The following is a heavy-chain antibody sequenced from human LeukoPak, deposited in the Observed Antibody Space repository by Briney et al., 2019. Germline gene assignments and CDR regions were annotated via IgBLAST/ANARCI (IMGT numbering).Heavy chain of an antibody. V-gene: IGHV1-2*02. CDR2: IKPNNGYT. D-gene: IGHD3-9*01. J-gene: IGHJ5*02. CDR1: GYTFTGQW. CDR3: TTGSYQYFDP. Sequence: ASVKISCKASGYTFTGQWMHWVRQAPGQGPQCMGWIKPNNGYTTYSQKFQGRVTITRDTASSTVYIALSELESDDTAVYFCTTGSYQYFDPWGQGTLVTVSS.